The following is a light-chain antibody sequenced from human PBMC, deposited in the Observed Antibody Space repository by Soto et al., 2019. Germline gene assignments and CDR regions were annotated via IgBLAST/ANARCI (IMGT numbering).Light chain of an antibody. Sequence: QSVLTQPASVSGSPGQSITISCTGTSSDVGGYNYVSWYQQHPGKAPKLMIYEVSNRPSGVSNRFSGSKSGNTASLTISGLQAEDEADYYSSSYTSIITLYVFGSGTKVTV. CDR1: SSDVGGYNY. V-gene: IGLV2-14*01. J-gene: IGLJ1*01. CDR2: EVS. CDR3: SSYTSIITLYV.